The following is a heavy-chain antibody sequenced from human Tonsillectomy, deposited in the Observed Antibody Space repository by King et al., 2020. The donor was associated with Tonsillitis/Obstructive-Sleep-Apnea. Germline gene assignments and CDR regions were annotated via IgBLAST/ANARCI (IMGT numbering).Heavy chain of an antibody. CDR1: GFTFGDCA. CDR3: TRDYYDSSGAFDS. V-gene: IGHV3-49*04. Sequence: QLVQSGGGLVQPGRSLRLSCTASGFTFGDCAMNWVRQAPGKGLEWVGFIRSNAYGGTKEYAASVKGRFSISRDDSKSIAYLQMNSLKTEDTAVYYCTRDYYDSSGAFDSWGQGTLVTVSS. D-gene: IGHD3-22*01. J-gene: IGHJ4*02. CDR2: IRSNAYGGTK.